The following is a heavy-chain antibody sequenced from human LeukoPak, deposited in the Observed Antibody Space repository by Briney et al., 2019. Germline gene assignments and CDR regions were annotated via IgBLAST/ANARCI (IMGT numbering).Heavy chain of an antibody. D-gene: IGHD3-22*01. V-gene: IGHV4-39*07. J-gene: IGHJ4*02. CDR2: IYYSGST. CDR1: GGSISSSSYY. Sequence: SETLSLTCTVSGGSISSSSYYWGWIRQPPGKGLEWIGSIYYSGSTYYNPSLKSRVTISVDTSKNQFSLKLSSVTAADTAVYYCARDSDDYYDSSGYYRRFDYWGQGTLVTVSS. CDR3: ARDSDDYYDSSGYYRRFDY.